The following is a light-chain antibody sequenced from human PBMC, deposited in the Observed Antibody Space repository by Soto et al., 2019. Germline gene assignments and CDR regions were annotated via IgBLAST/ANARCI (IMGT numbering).Light chain of an antibody. Sequence: DIQMTPSPSTLSGSVGYRFTITCRASQTISSWLAWYQQKPGKAPKFLIYDVSNLESGVPLRFSGSGSGTEFTRTISSQQADDFAPYYYQEYSTDPWRYGQGNKGAIK. CDR2: DVS. CDR1: QTISSW. CDR3: QEYSTDPWR. J-gene: IGKJ1*01. V-gene: IGKV1-5*01.